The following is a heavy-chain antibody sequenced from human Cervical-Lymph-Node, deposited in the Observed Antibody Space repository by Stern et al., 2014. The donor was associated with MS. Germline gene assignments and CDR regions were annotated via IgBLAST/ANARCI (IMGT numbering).Heavy chain of an antibody. D-gene: IGHD4-23*01. J-gene: IGHJ4*02. CDR2: SRSVGSYI. V-gene: IGHV3-21*01. CDR3: ARGRGGNYRYYFDY. CDR1: GFTFSSYS. Sequence: EVQLVESGGGLVKPGGSLRLSCVASGFTFSSYSMNWVRQAPGKGLEWVSFSRSVGSYIYIADTRKARFTISRDNAKNSLYLQMNSLRADDTAVYYCARGRGGNYRYYFDYWGQGTLVTVSS.